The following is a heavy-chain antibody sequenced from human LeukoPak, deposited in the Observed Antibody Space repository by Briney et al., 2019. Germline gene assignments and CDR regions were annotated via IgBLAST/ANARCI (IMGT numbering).Heavy chain of an antibody. CDR2: IKQDGSEK. Sequence: GGSLRLSCAASGFTFSSYWMSWVRQAPGKGLEWVANIKQDGSEKYYVDSVKGRFTISRDNAKNSLYLQMNSLRAEDTAVYYCAREGDHYYYYYMDVWGKGTTVTVSS. CDR3: AREGDHYYYYYMDV. D-gene: IGHD2-21*02. J-gene: IGHJ6*03. V-gene: IGHV3-7*01. CDR1: GFTFSSYW.